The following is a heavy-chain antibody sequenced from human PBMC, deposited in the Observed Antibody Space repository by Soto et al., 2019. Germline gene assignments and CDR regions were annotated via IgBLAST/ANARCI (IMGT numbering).Heavy chain of an antibody. V-gene: IGHV1-69*13. CDR3: ARDRPIVGVYFDY. CDR2: IIPIFGTA. J-gene: IGHJ4*02. Sequence: SVKVSCKASGGTFSSYAISWVRQAPGQGLEWMGGIIPIFGTANYAQKFQGRVTITADESTSTAYMELSSLRSEDTALYYCARDRPIVGVYFDYWGQGTLVPVSS. CDR1: GGTFSSYA. D-gene: IGHD1-26*01.